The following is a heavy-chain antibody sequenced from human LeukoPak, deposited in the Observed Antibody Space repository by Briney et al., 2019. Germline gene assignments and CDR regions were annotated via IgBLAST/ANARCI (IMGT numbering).Heavy chain of an antibody. CDR3: ARVVVPAAIDAFDI. J-gene: IGHJ3*02. CDR1: GGSISSGGYY. CDR2: IYHSGST. V-gene: IGHV4-61*08. Sequence: SETLSLTCTVSGGSISSGGYYWSWIRQPPGKGLEWIGYIYHSGSTNYNPSLKSRVTMSVDTSKNQFSLKLSSVTAADTAVYYCARVVVPAAIDAFDIWGQGTMVTVSS. D-gene: IGHD2-2*01.